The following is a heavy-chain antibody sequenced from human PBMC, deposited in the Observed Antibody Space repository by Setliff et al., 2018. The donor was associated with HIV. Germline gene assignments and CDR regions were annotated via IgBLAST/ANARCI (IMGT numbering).Heavy chain of an antibody. V-gene: IGHV1-18*01. CDR1: GYTFTNNG. D-gene: IGHD5-12*01. CDR2: ISGDNGNT. CDR3: ATRIRDGHRGYGYFDF. J-gene: IGHJ4*02. Sequence: GASVKVSCKASGYTFTNNGINWVRQAPGQGLEWMGWISGDNGNTKYAQKLQGRVTMTTDTSTSTAYMELRNLRPEDTAVYYCATRIRDGHRGYGYFDFWGQGTLVTVSS.